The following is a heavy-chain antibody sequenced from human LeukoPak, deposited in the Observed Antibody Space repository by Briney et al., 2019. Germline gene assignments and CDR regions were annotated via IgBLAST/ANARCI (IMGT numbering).Heavy chain of an antibody. Sequence: GGSLRLSCAASGFTFSSYSMNWVRQAPGKGPEWVSSISSSSSYIYYADSVKGRFTISRDNAKNSLYLQMNSLRAEDTAVYYCARSGSGSYFEDAFDIWGQGTMVTVSS. V-gene: IGHV3-21*01. J-gene: IGHJ3*02. CDR1: GFTFSSYS. CDR3: ARSGSGSYFEDAFDI. D-gene: IGHD1-26*01. CDR2: ISSSSSYI.